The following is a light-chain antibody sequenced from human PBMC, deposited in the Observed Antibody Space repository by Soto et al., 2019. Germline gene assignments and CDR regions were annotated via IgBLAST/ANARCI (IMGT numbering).Light chain of an antibody. CDR3: GAWDSSLSAVV. Sequence: QSVLTQPPSVSAAPGQKVTISCSGSNSNIGNNYVSWYQQLPGTAPKLLIYDNNKRPSGIPDRFSGSTSATSATLGITGLQTGDEADYYCGAWDSSLSAVVFGGGTKLTVL. CDR1: NSNIGNNY. J-gene: IGLJ2*01. V-gene: IGLV1-51*01. CDR2: DNN.